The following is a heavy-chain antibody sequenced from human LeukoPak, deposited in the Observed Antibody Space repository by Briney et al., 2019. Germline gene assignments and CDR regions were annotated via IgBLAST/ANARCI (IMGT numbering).Heavy chain of an antibody. J-gene: IGHJ3*02. Sequence: PGGSLRLSCAASGFTFDDYAMHWVRQAPGKGLEWVSGISWNSGSIGYADSVKGRFTISRDNAKNSLYLQMNSLRAEDTAVYYCARPTGMYSSSSGAFDIWGQGTMVTVSS. CDR1: GFTFDDYA. CDR3: ARPTGMYSSSSGAFDI. CDR2: ISWNSGSI. V-gene: IGHV3-9*01. D-gene: IGHD6-13*01.